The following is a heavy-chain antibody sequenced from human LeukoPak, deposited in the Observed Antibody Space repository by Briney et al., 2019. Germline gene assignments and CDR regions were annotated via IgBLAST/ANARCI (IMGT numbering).Heavy chain of an antibody. V-gene: IGHV1-18*01. J-gene: IGHJ5*02. CDR2: ISAYNGDT. D-gene: IGHD2-2*02. CDR3: ARGPRYCSSTSCYNEWYWFDP. Sequence: ASVKVSCKASGYTFTSHGISWVRQAPGQGLEWMGWISAYNGDTNYAQKLQGRVTMTTDTSTSTAYMELRSLRSGDTAVYYCARGPRYCSSTSCYNEWYWFDPWGQGTLVTVSS. CDR1: GYTFTSHG.